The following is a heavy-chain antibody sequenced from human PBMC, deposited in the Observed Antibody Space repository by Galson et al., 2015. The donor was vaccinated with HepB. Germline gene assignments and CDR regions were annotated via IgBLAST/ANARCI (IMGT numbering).Heavy chain of an antibody. Sequence: CAISGDSVSSNSAAWNWVMQSPWSGLEWLGRTYYRSKWYNDYAVAVKRRLTYNPDTAKNQFSLQLNSVTPEDTAVYYCARDSVYSSGWYVDFDYWGQGTLVTVSS. J-gene: IGHJ4*02. D-gene: IGHD6-19*01. V-gene: IGHV6-1*01. CDR3: ARDSVYSSGWYVDFDY. CDR2: TYYRSKWYN. CDR1: GDSVSSNSAA.